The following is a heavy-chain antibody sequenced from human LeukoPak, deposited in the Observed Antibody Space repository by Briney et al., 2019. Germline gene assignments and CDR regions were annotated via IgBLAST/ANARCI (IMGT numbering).Heavy chain of an antibody. V-gene: IGHV5-51*01. CDR3: ARQYYAYYDSSGYYIDY. CDR1: GYSFTSYW. D-gene: IGHD3-22*01. J-gene: IGHJ4*02. CDR2: IYPGDSDT. Sequence: GESLKISCKGSGYSFTSYWIGWVRQMPGKGLEWMGIIYPGDSDTRYSPSFQGQVTISADKSISTAYLRWSSLKASDTAMYYCARQYYAYYDSSGYYIDYWGQGTLVTVSS.